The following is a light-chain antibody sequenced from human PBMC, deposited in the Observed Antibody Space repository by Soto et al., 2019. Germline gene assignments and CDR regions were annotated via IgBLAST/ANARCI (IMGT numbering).Light chain of an antibody. Sequence: EIGLTQSPGALSLSRGERATLSCRASQSVSNNYLAWYQQKPGQAPRLLIYGASSRATGIPDRFSGSGSGTDFTLTISRLEPEDFAVYYCQQYGRSPSTFGGGTKVDIK. V-gene: IGKV3-20*01. J-gene: IGKJ4*01. CDR1: QSVSNNY. CDR2: GAS. CDR3: QQYGRSPST.